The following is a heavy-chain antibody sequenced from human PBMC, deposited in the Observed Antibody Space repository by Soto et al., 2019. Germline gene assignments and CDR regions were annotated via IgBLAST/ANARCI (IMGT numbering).Heavy chain of an antibody. V-gene: IGHV3-23*01. CDR3: AKDVRWDYYFYYGMDV. Sequence: GGSLRLSCAASGITFSNYAMNWVRQGPGKRLEWVSALSGSGASAYYADAVKGRFTISRDNSKNTLYLQMNSLRPEDTAVYYCAKDVRWDYYFYYGMDVWGQGTTVTVSS. CDR1: GITFSNYA. J-gene: IGHJ6*02. CDR2: LSGSGASA. D-gene: IGHD3-10*02.